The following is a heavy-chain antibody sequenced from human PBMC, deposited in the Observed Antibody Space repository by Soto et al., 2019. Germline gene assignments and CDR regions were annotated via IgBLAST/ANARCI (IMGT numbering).Heavy chain of an antibody. D-gene: IGHD3-16*01. J-gene: IGHJ4*02. CDR1: GGLFSSFA. CDR2: IIPVFGTT. CDR3: ARGGGPYVWFNEF. Sequence: QEQLVQSGAEVKKPGSSVKVSCKDSGGLFSSFAISWVRQAPGQGLEWMGGIIPVFGTTNYAQKFQGRVTITADESTNTGYRELSSLTSYDTAMYYCARGGGPYVWFNEFWGQGTQVTVSS. V-gene: IGHV1-69*01.